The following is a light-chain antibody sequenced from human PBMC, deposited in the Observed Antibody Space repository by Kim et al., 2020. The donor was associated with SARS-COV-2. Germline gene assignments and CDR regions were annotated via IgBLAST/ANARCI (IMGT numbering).Light chain of an antibody. CDR2: DVS. J-gene: IGLJ3*02. CDR3: CSYAGGYTWV. CDR1: SSDVGGYSY. V-gene: IGLV2-11*01. Sequence: GQSVTISCTGTSSDVGGYSYVTWYQQHSGKAPKLMIYDVSKRPPGVPDRFSGSKSGNTASLTISGLQADDEADYYCCSYAGGYTWVFGGGTQLTVL.